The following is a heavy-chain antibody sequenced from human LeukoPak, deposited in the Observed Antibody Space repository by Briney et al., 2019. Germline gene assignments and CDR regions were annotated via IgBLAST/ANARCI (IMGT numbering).Heavy chain of an antibody. CDR2: IYHSGST. V-gene: IGHV4-38-2*02. D-gene: IGHD2-15*01. CDR1: GYSISSGYY. Sequence: SETLSLTCTVSGYSISSGYYWGWIRQPPGKGLEWIGSIYHSGSTYYNPSLKSRVTISVDTSKNQFSLKLSSVTAADTAVYYCARDREGYCSGGSCYSDFDYWGQGTLVTVSS. J-gene: IGHJ4*02. CDR3: ARDREGYCSGGSCYSDFDY.